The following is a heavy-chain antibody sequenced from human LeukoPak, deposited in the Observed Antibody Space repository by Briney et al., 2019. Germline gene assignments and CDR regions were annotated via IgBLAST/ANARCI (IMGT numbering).Heavy chain of an antibody. CDR3: ARESHVTREDY. D-gene: IGHD3-10*01. CDR2: ISANDGNT. J-gene: IGHJ4*02. CDR1: SYTFTSYG. Sequence: GASVKVSCKASSYTFTSYGISWVRQAPGQGLEWMGWISANDGNTDYPQKLQGRVTMTTDTSTSTAYMELRSLRSDDTAVYYCARESHVTREDYWGQGTLVTVSS. V-gene: IGHV1-18*01.